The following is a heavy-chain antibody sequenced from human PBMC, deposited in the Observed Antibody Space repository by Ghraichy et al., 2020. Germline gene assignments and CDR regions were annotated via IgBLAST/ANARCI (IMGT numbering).Heavy chain of an antibody. CDR2: ISAYNGNT. V-gene: IGHV1-18*04. CDR3: ARDATGYSSSWRFTNDAFDI. D-gene: IGHD6-13*01. Sequence: ASVKVSCKASGYTFTSYGISWVRQAPGQGLEWMGWISAYNGNTNYAQKLQGRVTMTTDTSTSTAYMELRSLRSDDTAVYYCARDATGYSSSWRFTNDAFDIWGQGTMVTVSS. J-gene: IGHJ3*02. CDR1: GYTFTSYG.